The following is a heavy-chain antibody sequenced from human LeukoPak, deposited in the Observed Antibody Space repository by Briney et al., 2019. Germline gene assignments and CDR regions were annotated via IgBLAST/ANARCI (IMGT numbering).Heavy chain of an antibody. D-gene: IGHD2-2*01. V-gene: IGHV4-59*08. J-gene: IGHJ4*02. CDR1: GGSISSDY. CDR3: ARHPGRISWPFDY. Sequence: SETLSLTCTVSGGSISSDYWSWIRQPPGKGLGWIGYISYSGSTNYNPSLKSRVTISVDTSKNQFSLKLSSVTAADTAVYFCARHPGRISWPFDYWGQGTLVTVSS. CDR2: ISYSGST.